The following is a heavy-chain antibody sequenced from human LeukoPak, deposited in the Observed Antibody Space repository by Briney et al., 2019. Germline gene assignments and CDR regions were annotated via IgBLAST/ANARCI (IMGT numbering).Heavy chain of an antibody. CDR2: IVPILGIA. V-gene: IGHV1-69*04. J-gene: IGHJ3*01. CDR3: ARDQGDNSYGYYAIWYAFDV. D-gene: IGHD5-18*01. CDR1: GYTFTNYY. Sequence: SVKVSCKASGYTFTNYYIHWVRQAPGQGLEWMGRIVPILGIANYAQEFQDRLIITADKATSSAYMELSSLRSEDTAVYYCARDQGDNSYGYYAIWYAFDVWGQGTMVTVSS.